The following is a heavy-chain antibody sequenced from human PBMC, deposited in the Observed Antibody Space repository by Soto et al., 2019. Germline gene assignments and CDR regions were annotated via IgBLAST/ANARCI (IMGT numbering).Heavy chain of an antibody. CDR3: ARYTRSWYLDY. CDR2: TYYRSKWYS. Sequence: PSQTLSLTCAISGDSVSSNSVCLNWIRQSPSRGLEWLGRTYYRSKWYSDYGASVRGRININADTSKNQVSLQLDSVTPEDTAVYFCARYTRSWYLDYWGQGTQVTVSS. J-gene: IGHJ4*02. D-gene: IGHD6-13*01. CDR1: GDSVSSNSVC. V-gene: IGHV6-1*01.